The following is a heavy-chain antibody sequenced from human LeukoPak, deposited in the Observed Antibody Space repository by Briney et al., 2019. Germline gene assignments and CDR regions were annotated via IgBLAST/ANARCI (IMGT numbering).Heavy chain of an antibody. D-gene: IGHD6-13*01. J-gene: IGHJ4*02. CDR1: GFTFSSYT. CDR2: ISSSSSSI. CDR3: ARDGYGFDY. Sequence: PGGSLRLSCAASGFTFSSYTMNWVRQAPGKGLEWVSYISSSSSSIYYADSVKGRFTISRDNAKNSLYLQMNRLRAEDTAVYYWARDGYGFDYWGQGTLVTVSS. V-gene: IGHV3-48*01.